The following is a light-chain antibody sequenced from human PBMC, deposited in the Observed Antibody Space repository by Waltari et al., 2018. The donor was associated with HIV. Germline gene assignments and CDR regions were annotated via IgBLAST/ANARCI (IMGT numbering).Light chain of an antibody. CDR3: QAWDSSVV. V-gene: IGLV3-1*01. Sequence: SYELTQPPSVSLSPGQTASLTCSGDKLGDKYACWYQQKPGQSPLMGIFQDSKRPSGIPERFSGSNSGNTATLTISGTQAMDEADYYDQAWDSSVVFGGGTKLTVL. CDR2: QDS. J-gene: IGLJ2*01. CDR1: KLGDKY.